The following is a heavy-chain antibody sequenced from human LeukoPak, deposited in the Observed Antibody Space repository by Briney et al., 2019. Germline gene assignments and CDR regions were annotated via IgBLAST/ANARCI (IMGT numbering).Heavy chain of an antibody. D-gene: IGHD6-19*01. V-gene: IGHV5-10-1*01. J-gene: IGHJ4*02. CDR3: ARTYSSGWAFFDY. CDR1: GYSFTRYW. CDR2: IDPSDSYT. Sequence: GESLKISCKASGYSFTRYWISWVRQMPGKGLEWMGRIDPSDSYTNYSPSFQGHVTISADKSISTAYLQWRSLKASDTAIHYCARTYSSGWAFFDYWGQGNMVTVSS.